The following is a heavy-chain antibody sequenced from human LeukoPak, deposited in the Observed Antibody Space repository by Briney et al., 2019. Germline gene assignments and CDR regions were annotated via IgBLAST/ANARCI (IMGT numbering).Heavy chain of an antibody. CDR2: IFASGTT. J-gene: IGHJ5*02. V-gene: IGHV4-4*07. CDR1: GVSISSYS. Sequence: SETLSLTCTVSGVSISSYSWNWIRQPAGRGLEWIGHIFASGTTSYNPSLKSRVTMSVDTSKNQFSLKVTSVTAADTAVYYCARARDGHINNWFDPWGQGTLVTVSS. D-gene: IGHD5-24*01. CDR3: ARARDGHINNWFDP.